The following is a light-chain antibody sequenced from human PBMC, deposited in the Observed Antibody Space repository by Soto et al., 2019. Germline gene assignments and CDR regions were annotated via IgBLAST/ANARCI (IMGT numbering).Light chain of an antibody. CDR3: QLYDSFLT. Sequence: IQMTQSPSSLSAFVGDRVTITCQASQDISKYLNWYQQKPGKAPKHLIYGASNLETGVPSRFSGSGSGTDFTFTISSLQPEDVAKYYCQLYDSFLTFGQGTRLEIK. J-gene: IGKJ5*01. V-gene: IGKV1-33*01. CDR1: QDISKY. CDR2: GAS.